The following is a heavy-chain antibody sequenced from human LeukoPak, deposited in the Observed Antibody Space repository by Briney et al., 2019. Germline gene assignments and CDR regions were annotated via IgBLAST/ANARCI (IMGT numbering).Heavy chain of an antibody. CDR2: IYYSGST. J-gene: IGHJ6*02. CDR3: ARDIGYCSGGSCSKSYYYYGMDV. CDR1: GGSISSGGYY. V-gene: IGHV4-31*03. Sequence: PSQTLSLTCTVSGGSISSGGYYWSWIRQHPGKGLEWIGYIYYSGSTYYNPSLKSRVTISVDTSKNQFSLKLSSVTAADTAVYYCARDIGYCSGGSCSKSYYYYGMDVWGQGTTVTVSS. D-gene: IGHD2-15*01.